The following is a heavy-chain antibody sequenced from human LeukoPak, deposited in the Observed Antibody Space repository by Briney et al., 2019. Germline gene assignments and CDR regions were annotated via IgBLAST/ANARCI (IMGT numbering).Heavy chain of an antibody. V-gene: IGHV3-23*01. CDR3: AKDRSIAVAGHYGMDV. Sequence: GGSLRLSCAASGFTFSSYAMSWVRQAPGQGLEWVSVISGSGGSTYYADSVKGRFTISRDNSKNTLYLQMNRLRAEDTAVYYCAKDRSIAVAGHYGMDVWGQGTTVTVSS. CDR2: ISGSGGST. D-gene: IGHD6-19*01. J-gene: IGHJ6*02. CDR1: GFTFSSYA.